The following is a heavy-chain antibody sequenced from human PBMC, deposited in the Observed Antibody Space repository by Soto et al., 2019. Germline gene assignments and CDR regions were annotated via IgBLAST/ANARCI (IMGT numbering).Heavy chain of an antibody. CDR2: IYYSGST. CDR1: GGSISTSNW. CDR3: ARQAIAAAQLLYFDY. Sequence: SETLSLTCAVSGGSISTSNWWSWVRQPPGKGLEWIGSIYYSGSTYYNPSLKSRVTISVDTSKNQFSLKLSSVTAADTAVCYCARQAIAAAQLLYFDYWGQGTLVTVSS. V-gene: IGHV4-39*01. J-gene: IGHJ4*02. D-gene: IGHD6-13*01.